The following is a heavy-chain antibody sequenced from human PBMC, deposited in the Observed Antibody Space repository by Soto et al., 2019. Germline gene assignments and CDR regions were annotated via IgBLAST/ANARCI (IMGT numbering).Heavy chain of an antibody. CDR3: ARHDEQWLVGVDY. Sequence: QLQLQESGPGLVKPSETLSLTCTVSGGSISSSSYYWGWIRQPPGKGLEWIGSIYYSGSTYYNPSLKSRVTISVDTSKNQFSLKLSSVTAADTAVYYCARHDEQWLVGVDYWGQGTLVTVSS. D-gene: IGHD6-19*01. V-gene: IGHV4-39*01. CDR2: IYYSGST. J-gene: IGHJ4*02. CDR1: GGSISSSSYY.